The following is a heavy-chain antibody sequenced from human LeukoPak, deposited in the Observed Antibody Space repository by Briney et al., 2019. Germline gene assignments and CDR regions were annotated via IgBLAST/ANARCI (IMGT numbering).Heavy chain of an antibody. CDR3: ARHGVSGYDYVGPYYFDY. Sequence: SETLSLTCTVSGGSISSSSYYWGWIRQPPGKGLEWIGSIYYSGSTYYNPSLKSRVTISVDTSKNQFSLKLSSVTAADTAVYYCARHGVSGYDYVGPYYFDYWGQGTLVTVSS. J-gene: IGHJ4*02. D-gene: IGHD5-12*01. V-gene: IGHV4-39*01. CDR1: GGSISSSSYY. CDR2: IYYSGST.